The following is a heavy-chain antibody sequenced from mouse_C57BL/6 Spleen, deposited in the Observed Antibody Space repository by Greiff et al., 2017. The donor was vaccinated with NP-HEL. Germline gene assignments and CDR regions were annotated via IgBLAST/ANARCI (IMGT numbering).Heavy chain of an antibody. J-gene: IGHJ4*01. CDR2: INPGSGGT. V-gene: IGHV1-54*01. CDR3: ARNGNYRMDY. D-gene: IGHD2-1*01. CDR1: GYAFTNYL. Sequence: VQLQQSGAELVRPGTSVKVSCKASGYAFTNYLIEWVKQRPGQGLEWIGVINPGSGGTNYNEKFKGKATLTADKSSSTAYMQLSSLTSEDSAVYFCARNGNYRMDYWGQGTSVTVSS.